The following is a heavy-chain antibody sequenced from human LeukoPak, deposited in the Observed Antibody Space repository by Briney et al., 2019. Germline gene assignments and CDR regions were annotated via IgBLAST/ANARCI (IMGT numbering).Heavy chain of an antibody. CDR1: GYTFTGYY. CDR3: ARVPPVAGAWGRPFDY. J-gene: IGHJ4*02. V-gene: IGHV1-2*02. CDR2: IKPNSGDT. Sequence: ASVKVSCKASGYTFTGYYMHWVRQAPGQGLEWMGWIKPNSGDTNYAQEFQGRVTMTRDTSISTAYMELSRLRSDDTAVYYCARVPPVAGAWGRPFDYWGQGTLVTVSS. D-gene: IGHD6-19*01.